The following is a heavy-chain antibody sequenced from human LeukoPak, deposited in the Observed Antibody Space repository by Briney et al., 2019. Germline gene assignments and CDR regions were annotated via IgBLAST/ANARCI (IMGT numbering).Heavy chain of an antibody. CDR3: ARGRLLLWFGELSDYYYYGMDV. CDR1: GFTFSSYW. Sequence: GGSLRLSCAASGFTFSSYWMHWVRQAPGKGLVWVSRINTDGSSTSYADSVKGRFTISRDNAKNTLYLQMNSLRAEDTAVYYCARGRLLLWFGELSDYYYYGMDVWGQGTAVTVSS. V-gene: IGHV3-74*01. CDR2: INTDGSST. D-gene: IGHD3-10*01. J-gene: IGHJ6*02.